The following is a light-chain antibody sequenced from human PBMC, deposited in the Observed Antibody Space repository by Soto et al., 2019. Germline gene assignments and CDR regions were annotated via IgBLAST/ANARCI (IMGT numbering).Light chain of an antibody. CDR3: SSYTSSSTLV. CDR1: SSDIGVYNY. CDR2: NVN. J-gene: IGLJ2*01. V-gene: IGLV2-14*01. Sequence: QSALTQPASVSGSPGQSITISCTGSSSDIGVYNYVSWYQQHPGKAPKLMIYNVNNRPSGVSNRFSGSKSGNTASLTISGLQAEDEADYYCSSYTSSSTLVFGGGTKLTVL.